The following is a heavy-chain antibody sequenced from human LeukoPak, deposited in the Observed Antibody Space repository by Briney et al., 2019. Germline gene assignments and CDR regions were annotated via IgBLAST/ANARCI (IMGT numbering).Heavy chain of an antibody. J-gene: IGHJ4*02. CDR3: ARGCGSCYRGEDYFDY. Sequence: ASVKVSCKASGYTFTSYGISWVRQAPGQGLEWMGWISVYNGNTNYAQKLQGRVTMTTDTSTSTAYMELRSLRSDDTAVYYGARGCGSCYRGEDYFDYWGQGTLVTVSS. CDR1: GYTFTSYG. V-gene: IGHV1-18*01. D-gene: IGHD2-15*01. CDR2: ISVYNGNT.